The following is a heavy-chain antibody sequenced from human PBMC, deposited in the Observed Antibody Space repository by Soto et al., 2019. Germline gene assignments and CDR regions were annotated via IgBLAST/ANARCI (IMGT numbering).Heavy chain of an antibody. CDR2: IYYSGST. Sequence: QVQLQESGPGLEKPSETLSLTCTVSGGSISSYYWSWIRQPPGKGLEWIGYIYYSGSTNYNPSLKSRVTISVDTSKNQFSLKLSSVTAADTAVYYCAREWGATFDYWGQGTLVTVSS. D-gene: IGHD3-16*01. V-gene: IGHV4-59*01. CDR1: GGSISSYY. CDR3: AREWGATFDY. J-gene: IGHJ4*02.